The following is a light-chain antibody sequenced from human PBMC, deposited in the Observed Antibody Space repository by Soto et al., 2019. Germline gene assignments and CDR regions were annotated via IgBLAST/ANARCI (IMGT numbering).Light chain of an antibody. Sequence: QSALTQPPSASGSPGQSVTISCTVTSSDVGGYNYVSWYQQHPGKAPKLMIYDVTRRPSGVPDRFSASKSGNTASLTVSGLQAEDEADYYCSSSAGSNTLVFGGGTKLTVL. CDR1: SSDVGGYNY. J-gene: IGLJ2*01. CDR3: SSSAGSNTLV. CDR2: DVT. V-gene: IGLV2-8*01.